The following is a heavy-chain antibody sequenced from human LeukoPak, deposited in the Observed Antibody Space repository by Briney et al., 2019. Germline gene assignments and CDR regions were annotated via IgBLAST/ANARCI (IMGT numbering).Heavy chain of an antibody. CDR1: GYSISSGYY. Sequence: PSETLSLTCTVSGYSISSGYYWGWIRQPPGKGLEWIGSIYHSGSTYYNPSLKSRVTISVDTSKNQFSLKLSSVTAADTAVYYCARGLRYFDWSLYYMDVWGKGTTVTVSS. D-gene: IGHD3-9*01. CDR3: ARGLRYFDWSLYYMDV. V-gene: IGHV4-38-2*02. CDR2: IYHSGST. J-gene: IGHJ6*03.